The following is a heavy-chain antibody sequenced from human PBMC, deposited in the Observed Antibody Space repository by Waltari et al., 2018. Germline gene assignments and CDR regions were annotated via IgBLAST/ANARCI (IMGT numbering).Heavy chain of an antibody. CDR1: GYTFTGYY. CDR3: ASGGIAARLFDY. CDR2: INPNSGGT. V-gene: IGHV1-2*06. D-gene: IGHD6-6*01. Sequence: QVQLVQSGAEVKKPGASVKVSCKASGYTFTGYYMHWVRQAPGQGLEWMGRINPNSGGTNYAQKVQVRVTMTRDTSISTAYMELSRLRSDDTAVYYCASGGIAARLFDYWGQGTLVTVSS. J-gene: IGHJ4*02.